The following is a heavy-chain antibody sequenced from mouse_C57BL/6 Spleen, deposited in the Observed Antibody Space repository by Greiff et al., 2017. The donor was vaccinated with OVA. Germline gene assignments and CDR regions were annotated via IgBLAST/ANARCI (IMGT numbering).Heavy chain of an antibody. CDR3: AREGTGMVDY. V-gene: IGHV3-6*01. Sequence: EVQLQESGPGLVKPSQSLSLTCSVTGYSITSGYYWNWIRQFPGNKLEWMGYISYDGSNNYNPSLKNRISITRDTSKNQFFLKLNSVTTEDTATYYCAREGTGMVDYWGQGTSVTVSS. CDR2: ISYDGSN. D-gene: IGHD2-10*02. CDR1: GYSITSGYY. J-gene: IGHJ4*01.